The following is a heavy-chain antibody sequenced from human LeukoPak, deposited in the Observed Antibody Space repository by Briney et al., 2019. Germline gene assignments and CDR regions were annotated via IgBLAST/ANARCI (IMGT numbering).Heavy chain of an antibody. CDR2: INPNNGNT. J-gene: IGHJ4*02. CDR3: ASYPRSIPTPPFDY. Sequence: ASVKVSCKASGYTFTAQYMHWVRQAPGQGLEWMGWINPNNGNTKYAQSFLGRVTMTRDTSTTTAYMELSSLRSDDTAVYFCASYPRSIPTPPFDYWGQGTLVTVSS. D-gene: IGHD2-21*01. CDR1: GYTFTAQY. V-gene: IGHV1-2*02.